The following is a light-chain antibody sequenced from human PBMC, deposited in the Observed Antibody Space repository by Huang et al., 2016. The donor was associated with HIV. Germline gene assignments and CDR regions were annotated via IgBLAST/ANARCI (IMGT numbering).Light chain of an antibody. J-gene: IGKJ4*01. CDR2: DAS. CDR1: QSISSY. Sequence: EIVLTQSPATLSLSPGERATLSCRASQSISSYLAWYQQQFGQAPRLLIYDASNRATGIPARFSGSGSGTDFTLTISSLEPEDFAVYYCQQRSNWPLTFGGGTKVEIK. CDR3: QQRSNWPLT. V-gene: IGKV3-11*01.